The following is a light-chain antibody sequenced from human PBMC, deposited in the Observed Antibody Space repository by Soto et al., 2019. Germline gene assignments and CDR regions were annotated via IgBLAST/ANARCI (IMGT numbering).Light chain of an antibody. V-gene: IGKV1-39*01. CDR3: QQSYRNPLT. Sequence: DIQMTQSPSSLSASVGDRVTITCRASQSISSYLIWYQHKPGEAPKLLIYGASSLYSGVPSRFSGSGSGTEFPLAINSLQPEDFATYYCQQSYRNPLTFGGGNNLEI. J-gene: IGKJ4*01. CDR1: QSISSY. CDR2: GAS.